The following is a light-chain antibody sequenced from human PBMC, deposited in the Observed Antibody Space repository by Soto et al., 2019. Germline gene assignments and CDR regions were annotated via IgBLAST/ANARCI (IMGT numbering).Light chain of an antibody. CDR1: QSVSSSF. Sequence: EIVLTQSPGTLSLSPGERATLSCRASQSVSSSFLAWYQQKPGQAPSLLISGASNRDTGIPDRFSGSGSGTDFTLTISRQEPEDFGMSYFWQYVTSPCDFGQGTPV. CDR2: GAS. V-gene: IGKV3-20*01. J-gene: IGKJ1*01. CDR3: WQYVTSPCD.